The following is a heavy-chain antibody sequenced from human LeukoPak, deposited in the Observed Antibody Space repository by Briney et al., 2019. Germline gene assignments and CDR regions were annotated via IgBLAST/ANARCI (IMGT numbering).Heavy chain of an antibody. CDR3: AQDYGRDGEGTMFDY. CDR1: GFIFSNFA. CDR2: IDGGGGST. D-gene: IGHD3-10*01. Sequence: GGSLRLSCAVSGFIFSNFAMSWVRQAPGKGLECVSGIDGGGGSTWNADSVKGRFPISRDNSKNTLYLQMNSLRVEDTAVYYCAQDYGRDGEGTMFDYWGQGILVTVSS. J-gene: IGHJ4*02. V-gene: IGHV3-23*01.